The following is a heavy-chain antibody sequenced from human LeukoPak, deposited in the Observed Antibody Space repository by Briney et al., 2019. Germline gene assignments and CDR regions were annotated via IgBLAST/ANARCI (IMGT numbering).Heavy chain of an antibody. Sequence: SETLSLTCAVSGYSISSGYYWGCIRQPPGKGLEWIGSIYHSGSTSYNPSLKSRVTISVDTSKNQFSLKLSSVTAADTAVYYCASLIAPIYCSSTSCHTGHAFDIWGQGTMVTVSS. CDR1: GYSISSGYY. V-gene: IGHV4-38-2*01. CDR3: ASLIAPIYCSSTSCHTGHAFDI. CDR2: IYHSGST. D-gene: IGHD2-2*02. J-gene: IGHJ3*02.